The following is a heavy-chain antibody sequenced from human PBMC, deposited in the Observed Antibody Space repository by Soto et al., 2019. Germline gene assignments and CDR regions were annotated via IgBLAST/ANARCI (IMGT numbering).Heavy chain of an antibody. CDR1: GGSISSYY. CDR3: ARVGWELLYFDY. J-gene: IGHJ4*02. V-gene: IGHV4-59*01. D-gene: IGHD1-26*01. Sequence: PSETLSLTCTVSGGSISSYYWSWIRQPPGKGLEWIGYIYYSGSTNYNPSLKSRVTISVDTSKNQFSLKLSSVTAAVTAVYYCARVGWELLYFDYWGQGTLVTVSS. CDR2: IYYSGST.